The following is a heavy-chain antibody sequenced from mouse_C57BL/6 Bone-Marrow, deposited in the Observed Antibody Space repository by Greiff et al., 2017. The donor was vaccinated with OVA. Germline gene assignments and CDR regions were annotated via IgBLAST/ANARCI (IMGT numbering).Heavy chain of an antibody. V-gene: IGHV5-12*01. CDR1: GFTFSDYY. Sequence: EVKLMESGGGLVQPGGSLKLSCAASGFTFSDYYMYWVRQTPEKRLEWVAYISNGGGSTYYPETVKGRFTISRDNAKNTLYLQMSRLKSEDTAMYYCARRQLRSYYFDYWGQGTTLTVSS. CDR3: ARRQLRSYYFDY. D-gene: IGHD3-2*02. J-gene: IGHJ2*01. CDR2: ISNGGGST.